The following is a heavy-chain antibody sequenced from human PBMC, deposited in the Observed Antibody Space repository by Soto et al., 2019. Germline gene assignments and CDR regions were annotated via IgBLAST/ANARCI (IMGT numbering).Heavy chain of an antibody. CDR2: ISAYNGNT. CDR3: ASDRPVYDFFGGWIPPPDVTWDP. V-gene: IGHV1-18*01. CDR1: GYTFTSYG. Sequence: QVQLVQSGAEVKKPGASVKVCCKASGYTFTSYGISWVRQAPGQGLEWMGWISAYNGNTNYAQKLQGRVTMTTDTSTSTAYMDLRSLSSDDAAVYYCASDRPVYDFFGGWIPPPDVTWDPWGQGTPVVVSS. J-gene: IGHJ5*02. D-gene: IGHD2-15*01.